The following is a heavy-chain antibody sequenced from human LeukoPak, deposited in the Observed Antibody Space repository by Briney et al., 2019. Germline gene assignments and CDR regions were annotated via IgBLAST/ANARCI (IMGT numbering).Heavy chain of an antibody. CDR2: IYYSGST. CDR1: GGSTSNTSYY. Sequence: SETLSLTCTVSGGSTSNTSYYWGWIRQPPGKGLEWIGSIYYSGSTYYNPSLKSRVTISVDSSKNQFSLKLSSVTAADTAVYYCASHSSYVSPFRSWGRGPLVTVSP. V-gene: IGHV4-39*01. D-gene: IGHD3-10*02. CDR3: ASHSSYVSPFRS. J-gene: IGHJ5*02.